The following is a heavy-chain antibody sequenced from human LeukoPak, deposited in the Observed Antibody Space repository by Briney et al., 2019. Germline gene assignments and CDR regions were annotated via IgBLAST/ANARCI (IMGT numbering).Heavy chain of an antibody. D-gene: IGHD1-7*01. J-gene: IGHJ4*02. Sequence: PGRSLRLSCAASGFTFDDYAMHWVRQAPGKGLEWVSSISSSSSYIYYADSVKGRFTISRDNAKNSLYLQMNSLRAEDTAVYYCASRTGTLDYWGQGTLVTVSS. V-gene: IGHV3-21*01. CDR2: ISSSSSYI. CDR3: ASRTGTLDY. CDR1: GFTFDDYA.